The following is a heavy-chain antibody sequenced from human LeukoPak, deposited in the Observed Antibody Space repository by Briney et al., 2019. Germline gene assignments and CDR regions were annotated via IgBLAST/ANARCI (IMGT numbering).Heavy chain of an antibody. CDR2: IYTSGST. V-gene: IGHV4-4*07. CDR3: ARVAALDGYSQYYFDY. CDR1: GGSICSYY. D-gene: IGHD5-24*01. Sequence: PSETLSLTCTVSGGSICSYYWSWIRQPAGKGLEWIGRIYTSGSTNYNPSLKSRVTMSVDTSKNQFSLKLSSVTAADTAVYYCARVAALDGYSQYYFDYWGQGTLVTVSS. J-gene: IGHJ4*02.